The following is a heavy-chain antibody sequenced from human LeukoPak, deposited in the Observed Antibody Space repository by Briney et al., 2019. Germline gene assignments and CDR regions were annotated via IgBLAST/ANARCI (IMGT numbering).Heavy chain of an antibody. CDR3: ARRYYDFWSGYPEG. V-gene: IGHV4-39*01. Sequence: SETLSLTCTVSGGSISSGGYYWSWIRQPLGKGLEWIGSIYYSGSTYYNPSLKSRVTISVDTSKNQFSLKLSSVTAADTAVYYCARRYYDFWSGYPEGWGQGTLVTVSS. CDR2: IYYSGST. D-gene: IGHD3-3*01. J-gene: IGHJ4*02. CDR1: GGSISSGGYY.